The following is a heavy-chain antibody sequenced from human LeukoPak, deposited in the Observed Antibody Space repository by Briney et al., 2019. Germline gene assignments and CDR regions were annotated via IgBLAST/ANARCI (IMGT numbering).Heavy chain of an antibody. CDR1: GGSISSHY. V-gene: IGHV4-59*11. Sequence: PSETLSLTCTVSGGSISSHYWSWIRQPPGKGLEWIGYIYYSGSTNYNPSLKSRVTISVDTSKNQFSLKLSSVTAADTAVYYCARAYDFWSGLTPYYYYYYMDVWAKGPRSPSP. D-gene: IGHD3-3*01. CDR3: ARAYDFWSGLTPYYYYYYMDV. CDR2: IYYSGST. J-gene: IGHJ6*03.